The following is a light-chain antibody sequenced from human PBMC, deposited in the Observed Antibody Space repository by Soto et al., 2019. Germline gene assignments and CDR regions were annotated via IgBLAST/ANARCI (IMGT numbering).Light chain of an antibody. CDR1: SSNIGKNY. CDR3: GTWDTSLSAVV. V-gene: IGLV1-51*01. J-gene: IGLJ2*01. CDR2: DNN. Sequence: QSVLTQPPSVSAAPGQKVTISCSGSSSNIGKNYVSWYQRLPGTAPKLLIYDNNERSSGISDRFSGSKSGTSATLGIAGLQTGDEADYYCGTWDTSLSAVVFGGGTKLTVL.